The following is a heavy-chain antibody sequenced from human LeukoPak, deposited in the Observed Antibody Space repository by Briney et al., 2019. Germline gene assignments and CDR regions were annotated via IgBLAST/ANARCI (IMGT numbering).Heavy chain of an antibody. CDR3: ARDRGDYYDSSGIPTL. CDR1: GFTFSSYG. Sequence: GGSLRLSCAASGFTFSSYGMHWVRQAPGKGLEWVAVIWYDGSNKYYADSVKGRFTISRDNSKNTLYLQMNSLRAEDTAVYYCARDRGDYYDSSGIPTLWGQGTLVTVSS. CDR2: IWYDGSNK. D-gene: IGHD3-22*01. J-gene: IGHJ4*02. V-gene: IGHV3-33*01.